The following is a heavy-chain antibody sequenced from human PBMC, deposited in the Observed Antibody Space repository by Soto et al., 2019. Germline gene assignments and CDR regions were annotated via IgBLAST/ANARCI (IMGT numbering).Heavy chain of an antibody. V-gene: IGHV1-24*01. Sequence: QVQLVQSGAEVKTPGASVRVACKVSGCTLTEFSLHWVRHTPGKGLEWIGGFEPEDGETIYAEKFRGRVSLTEDASTHTAYMELTNLRSDDTAIYYCASPPCCSSTTCHTKPFDYWGQGVLVTVSS. CDR2: FEPEDGET. J-gene: IGHJ4*02. CDR3: ASPPCCSSTTCHTKPFDY. D-gene: IGHD6-13*01. CDR1: GCTLTEFS.